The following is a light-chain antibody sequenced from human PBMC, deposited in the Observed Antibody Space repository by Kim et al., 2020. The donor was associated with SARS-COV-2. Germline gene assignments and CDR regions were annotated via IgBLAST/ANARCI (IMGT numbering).Light chain of an antibody. V-gene: IGLV1-40*01. J-gene: IGLJ1*01. CDR2: ANS. CDR3: QSYDSSLSGWRYV. CDR1: SSNIGAGYD. Sequence: QLVLTQPPSVSGAPGQRVTISCTGSSSNIGAGYDVHWYQQLPGTAPKLLIYANSNRPSGVPDRFSGSKSGTSASLAITGLQAEDEADYYCQSYDSSLSGWRYVFGTGTKVTVL.